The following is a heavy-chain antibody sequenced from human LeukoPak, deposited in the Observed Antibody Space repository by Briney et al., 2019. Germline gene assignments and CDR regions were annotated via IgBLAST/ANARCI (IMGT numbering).Heavy chain of an antibody. CDR1: GFTFSSYA. CDR3: AKDSYSSGWYSTLFDY. Sequence: GGSLRLSCAASGFTFSSYAMSWVRQAPGKGLEWVSAISGSGGSIYYADSVKGRFTISRDNSKNTLYLQMNSLRAEDTAVYYCAKDSYSSGWYSTLFDYWGQGTLVTVSS. J-gene: IGHJ4*02. V-gene: IGHV3-23*01. CDR2: ISGSGGSI. D-gene: IGHD6-19*01.